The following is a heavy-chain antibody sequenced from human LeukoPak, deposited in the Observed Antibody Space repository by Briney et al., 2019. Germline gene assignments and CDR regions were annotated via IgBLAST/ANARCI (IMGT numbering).Heavy chain of an antibody. D-gene: IGHD3-3*01. V-gene: IGHV1-2*02. CDR2: INPNSGGT. CDR3: ARLKWDRLRFLEWSRPRGAFDI. CDR1: GYTFTGYY. Sequence: ASVKVSCKASGYTFTGYYMHWVRQAPGQGLEWMGWINPNSGGTNYAQKFQGRVTMTRDTSISTAYMELSRLRSDDTAVYYCARLKWDRLRFLEWSRPRGAFDIWGQGTMVTVSS. J-gene: IGHJ3*02.